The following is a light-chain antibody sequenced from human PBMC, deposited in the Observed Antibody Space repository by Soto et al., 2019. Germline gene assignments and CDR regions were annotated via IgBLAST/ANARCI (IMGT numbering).Light chain of an antibody. V-gene: IGKV3-20*01. CDR1: QSVSNNY. CDR2: GAS. Sequence: EIVLTQSPGTLSLSPGERATLSCRASQSVSNNYLTWYQQKPGQAPRLLIYGASSRATGIPDRLSGYGSGTDFTLTISRLEPEDFAVYYCLQYGSSPRTFGQGTKVDIK. J-gene: IGKJ1*01. CDR3: LQYGSSPRT.